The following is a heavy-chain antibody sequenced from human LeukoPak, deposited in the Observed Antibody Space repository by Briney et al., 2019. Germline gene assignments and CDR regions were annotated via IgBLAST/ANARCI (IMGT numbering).Heavy chain of an antibody. Sequence: GGSLRLSCVASGFTFSSYAMNWVRQAPGKGLEWVSSISSSSSYIYYADSVKGRFTISRDNAKNSLYLQMNSLRAEDTAVYYCARYCSGGSCFGMDVWGQGTTVTVSS. D-gene: IGHD2-15*01. J-gene: IGHJ6*02. CDR2: ISSSSSYI. CDR1: GFTFSSYA. CDR3: ARYCSGGSCFGMDV. V-gene: IGHV3-21*01.